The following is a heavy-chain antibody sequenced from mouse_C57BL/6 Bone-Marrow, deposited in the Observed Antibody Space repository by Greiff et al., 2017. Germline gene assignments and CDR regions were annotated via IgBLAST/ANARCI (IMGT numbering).Heavy chain of an antibody. CDR3: ARISSSYYAMDY. D-gene: IGHD1-1*01. CDR1: GFSLSTFGMG. CDR2: IWWVDDK. J-gene: IGHJ4*01. V-gene: IGHV8-8*01. Sequence: QVQLKESGPGILQPSQTLSLTCSFSGFSLSTFGMGVGWIRQPSGKGLEWLAHIWWVDDKYYNPALKSRPSISKDTSTHQVFLKIANGDTADTATYYCARISSSYYAMDYWGQGTSVTVSS.